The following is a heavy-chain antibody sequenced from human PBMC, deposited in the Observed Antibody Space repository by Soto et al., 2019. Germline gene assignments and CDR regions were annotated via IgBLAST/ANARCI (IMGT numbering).Heavy chain of an antibody. Sequence: QVQLQESGPGLVKPSETLSLTCTVSGGSISSYYWSWIRQPPGKGLEWIGYIYYSGSTNYNPSLKSRVTISVDTSKNQFSLKLSSVTAADTAVYYCARVSRSNYLDYYYYMDVWGKGTTVTVSS. V-gene: IGHV4-59*01. D-gene: IGHD4-4*01. J-gene: IGHJ6*03. CDR1: GGSISSYY. CDR2: IYYSGST. CDR3: ARVSRSNYLDYYYYMDV.